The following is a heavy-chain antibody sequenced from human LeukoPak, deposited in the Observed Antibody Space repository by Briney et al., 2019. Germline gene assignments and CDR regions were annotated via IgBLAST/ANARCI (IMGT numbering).Heavy chain of an antibody. CDR3: ARVRRYPGWFDP. J-gene: IGHJ5*02. Sequence: PSETLSLTCTVSGGSISSYYWSWIRQPPGKGLEWIGYIYYSGSTNYNPSLKSRVTISVDTSKNQFSLKLSSVTAADTAVYYCARVRRYPGWFDPWGQGTLVTVSS. CDR1: GGSISSYY. CDR2: IYYSGST. V-gene: IGHV4-59*01. D-gene: IGHD2-2*02.